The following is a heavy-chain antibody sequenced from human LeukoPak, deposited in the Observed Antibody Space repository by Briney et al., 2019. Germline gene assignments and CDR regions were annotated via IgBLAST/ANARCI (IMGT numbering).Heavy chain of an antibody. D-gene: IGHD6-13*01. CDR1: GGSITSGGFY. CDR2: IYYSGST. J-gene: IGHJ4*02. V-gene: IGHV4-61*08. CDR3: AREQKTAGTIDY. Sequence: SQTLSLTCTVSGGSITSGGFYWSWIRQPPGKGLEWIGYIYYSGSTNYNPSLKSRVTISVDTSKNQFSLKLSSVTAADTAVYYCAREQKTAGTIDYWGQGTLVTVSS.